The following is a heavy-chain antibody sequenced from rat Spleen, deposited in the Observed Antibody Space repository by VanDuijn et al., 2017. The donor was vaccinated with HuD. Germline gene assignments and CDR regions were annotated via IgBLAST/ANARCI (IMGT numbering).Heavy chain of an antibody. CDR2: MRYNGDT. V-gene: IGHV2-63*01. CDR1: GFSLTSYN. J-gene: IGHJ2*01. Sequence: QPSQTLSLTCTVSGFSLTSYNVHWVRQPPGKGLEWMGRMRYNGDTSYNSALKSRLNISWDTSKNQVFLKMNSLQTDDTGTYYCTRDGTTGIFAYVMDAWGQGVMVTVSS. D-gene: IGHD1-9*01. CDR3: TRDGTTGIFAYVMDA.